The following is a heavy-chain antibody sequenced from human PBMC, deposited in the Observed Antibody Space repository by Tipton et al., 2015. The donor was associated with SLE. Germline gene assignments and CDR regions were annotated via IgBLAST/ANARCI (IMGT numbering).Heavy chain of an antibody. CDR3: AKIYSKGAFDI. CDR1: GGSFSGYY. CDR2: INHSGST. V-gene: IGHV4-34*01. J-gene: IGHJ3*02. D-gene: IGHD2-21*01. Sequence: TLSLTCAVYGGSFSGYYWSWIRQPPGKGLEWIGEINHSGSTNYIPSLKSRVTISADTSKNQFSLKLSSVTAADTAVYYCAKIYSKGAFDIWGQGTMVTVSS.